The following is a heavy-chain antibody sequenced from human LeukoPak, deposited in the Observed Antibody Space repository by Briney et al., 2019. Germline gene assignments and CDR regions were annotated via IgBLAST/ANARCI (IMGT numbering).Heavy chain of an antibody. CDR3: ARAFIPHYYYYVDV. J-gene: IGHJ6*03. V-gene: IGHV1-2*02. CDR2: INPNSGGT. CDR1: GYTFTGYY. Sequence: ASVKVSCKASGYTFTGYYMHWVRQAPGQGLEWMGWINPNSGGTNYAQKFQGRVTMTRDTSISTAYMELSRLRSDDTAVYYCARAFIPHYYYYVDVWGKGTTVTVSS.